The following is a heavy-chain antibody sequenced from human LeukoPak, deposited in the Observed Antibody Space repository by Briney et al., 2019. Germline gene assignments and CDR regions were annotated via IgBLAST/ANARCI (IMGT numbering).Heavy chain of an antibody. CDR2: ISSSSSYI. Sequence: GGSLRLSCAASGFTFSTYTMNWVRQAPGKGLEWVSSISSSSSYIYYADSVKGRFTISRDNAKNSLYLQMNSLRAEDTALYYCGRRGDRSGGAFDIWGQGTMVTVSS. CDR3: GRRGDRSGGAFDI. CDR1: GFTFSTYT. J-gene: IGHJ3*02. V-gene: IGHV3-21*01. D-gene: IGHD3-3*01.